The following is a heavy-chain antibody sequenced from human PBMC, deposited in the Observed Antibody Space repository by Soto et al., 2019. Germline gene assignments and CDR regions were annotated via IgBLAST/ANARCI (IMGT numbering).Heavy chain of an antibody. CDR2: ISYDGSNK. D-gene: IGHD3-3*01. V-gene: IGHV3-30*18. CDR3: AKGLTYYDFWSGYYYFDY. J-gene: IGHJ4*02. CDR1: GFTFSSYG. Sequence: GGSLRLSCAASGFTFSSYGMHWVRQAPGKGLEWVAVISYDGSNKYYADSVKGRFTISRDNSKNTLYLQMNSLRAEDTAVYYCAKGLTYYDFWSGYYYFDYWGQGTLVTVSS.